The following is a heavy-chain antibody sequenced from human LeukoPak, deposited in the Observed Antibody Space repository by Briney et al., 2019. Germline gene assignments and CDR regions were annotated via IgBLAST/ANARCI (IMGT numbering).Heavy chain of an antibody. D-gene: IGHD3-16*01. CDR1: GYTFTIYD. CDR2: MNPNSGNT. Sequence: GASVKVSCKASGYTFTIYDINWVRQATGQGLEWMGWMNPNSGNTGYAQKFQGRVTITRNTSKSTVYMELSSLRSEDTAVYYCARALGAEVNAYWGQGTLVTVSS. V-gene: IGHV1-8*03. J-gene: IGHJ4*02. CDR3: ARALGAEVNAY.